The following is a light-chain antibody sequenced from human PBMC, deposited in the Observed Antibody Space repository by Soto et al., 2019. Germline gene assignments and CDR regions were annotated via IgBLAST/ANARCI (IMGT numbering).Light chain of an antibody. Sequence: DIQMTQSPSSLSASVGDSVTITFRASQTISNYLNWYQKKPGKAPKLLIYAASSLQRGVPSRFSGSGSGTDFTLTIGSLQPEDFATYYCQQSYSPPPITFGQGTRLEIK. CDR3: QQSYSPPPIT. V-gene: IGKV1-39*01. CDR1: QTISNY. CDR2: AAS. J-gene: IGKJ5*01.